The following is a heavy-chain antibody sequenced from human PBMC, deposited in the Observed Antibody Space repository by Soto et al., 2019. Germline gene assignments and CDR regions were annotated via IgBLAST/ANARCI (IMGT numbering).Heavy chain of an antibody. D-gene: IGHD6-19*01. CDR3: ARDVEHFGPAIAVAGIGHDY. CDR1: GFTFSSYA. Sequence: GGSLRLSCAASGFTFSSYAMSWVRQAPGKGLEWVSAISDNGGNKYYADSVKGRFTISRDNSKNTLYLQMNSLRAEDTAVYYCARDVEHFGPAIAVAGIGHDYWGQGTLVTVSS. CDR2: ISDNGGNK. V-gene: IGHV3-23*01. J-gene: IGHJ4*02.